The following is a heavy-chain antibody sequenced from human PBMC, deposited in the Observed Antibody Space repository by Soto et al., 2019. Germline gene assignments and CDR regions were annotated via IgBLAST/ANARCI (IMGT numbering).Heavy chain of an antibody. V-gene: IGHV4-61*01. Sequence: SETLSLTCTVSGGSVSSESHYWSWIRQTPGKGLEWIGYIYYTGSTNYNPSLKGRVTMSVDTSRDQVSLRLRSVTRADTAVYYCAREKYDFRSGYYYSAMEVWGQGTKVTVSS. CDR2: IYYTGST. CDR1: GGSVSSESHY. CDR3: AREKYDFRSGYYYSAMEV. D-gene: IGHD3-3*01. J-gene: IGHJ6*02.